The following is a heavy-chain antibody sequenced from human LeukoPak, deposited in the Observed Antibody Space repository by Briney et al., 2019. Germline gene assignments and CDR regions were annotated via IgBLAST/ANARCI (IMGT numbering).Heavy chain of an antibody. CDR1: GFTLSSYW. D-gene: IGHD3-16*01. J-gene: IGHJ3*02. V-gene: IGHV3-74*01. Sequence: GGSLRLSCAASGFTLSSYWMHWVRQAPGKGLVWVSGINSDGSSTRYADSVKGRLTISRDNANNMLYLQMNSLRAEDTAVYYCARGPGGLDIWGQGTMVTVSS. CDR2: INSDGSST. CDR3: ARGPGGLDI.